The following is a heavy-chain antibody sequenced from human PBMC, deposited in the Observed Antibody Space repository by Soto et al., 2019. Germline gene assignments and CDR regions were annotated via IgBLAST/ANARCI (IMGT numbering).Heavy chain of an antibody. CDR2: ISSSSGTI. J-gene: IGHJ4*02. CDR3: ARGTYRSKTDFDY. CDR1: GFTFSDYY. Sequence: GGSLRLSCAASGFTFSDYYMTWIRQAPGSGLEWVSYISSSSGTISYANSVKGRFTISRDNAQKSLYLQMTSLRAEDTAVYYCARGTYRSKTDFDYWGQGTLVTVSS. D-gene: IGHD6-13*01. V-gene: IGHV3-11*01.